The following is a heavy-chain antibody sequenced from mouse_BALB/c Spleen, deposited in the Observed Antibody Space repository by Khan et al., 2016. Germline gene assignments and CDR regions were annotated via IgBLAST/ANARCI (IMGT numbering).Heavy chain of an antibody. V-gene: IGHV1-9*01. J-gene: IGHJ4*01. CDR1: GYTFNNYW. Sequence: QVQLKQSGAELMKPGASVKISCKATGYTFNNYWIEWVKQRPGHGLEWIGDILPGSGNSHYNENLKGKATFTADTSSNTAYMQLSSLTSEDSAVYYCARALYSMDYWGQGTSVTVSS. CDR3: ARALYSMDY. CDR2: ILPGSGNS.